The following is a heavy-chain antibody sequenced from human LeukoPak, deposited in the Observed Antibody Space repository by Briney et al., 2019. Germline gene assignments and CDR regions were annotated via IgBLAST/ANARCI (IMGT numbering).Heavy chain of an antibody. V-gene: IGHV4-34*01. CDR3: ARETDLTVAGGFRNAFDI. D-gene: IGHD6-19*01. CDR2: INHSGST. Sequence: SETLSLTCGVYGGPFSDHYWSWIRQTPGKGLEWIGEINHSGSTNYNPSLKSRVTISVDTSKNQFSLKVNSVTAADSAVYYCARETDLTVAGGFRNAFDIWGQGTRVTVSS. CDR1: GGPFSDHY. J-gene: IGHJ3*02.